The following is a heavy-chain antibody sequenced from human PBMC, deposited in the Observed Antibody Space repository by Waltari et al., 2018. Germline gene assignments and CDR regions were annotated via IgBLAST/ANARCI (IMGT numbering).Heavy chain of an antibody. CDR1: GGSISSSSYY. CDR2: IYYSVST. V-gene: IGHV4-39*07. Sequence: QLQLQESGPGLVKPSETLSLTCTVSGGSISSSSYYWGWIRQPPGKGLEWIGSIYYSVSTYYNPSLKSRVTISVDTSKNQFSLKLSSVTAADTAVYYCARGAYYYDSSGYWGWGQGTLVTVSS. D-gene: IGHD3-22*01. J-gene: IGHJ4*02. CDR3: ARGAYYYDSSGYWG.